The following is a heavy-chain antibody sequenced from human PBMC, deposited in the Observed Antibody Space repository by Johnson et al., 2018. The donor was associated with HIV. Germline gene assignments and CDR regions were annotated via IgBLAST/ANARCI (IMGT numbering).Heavy chain of an antibody. Sequence: MQLVESGGGLVKPGGSLRLSCAASGFTFSNAWMSWVRQAPGKGLEWVGRIKSKTDGGTTDYAAPVKGRFTISRDDSKNTLYLQMNSLKTEDPAVYYCTTDPPGMSSTSERDAFDIWGQGTMVTVSS. J-gene: IGHJ3*02. CDR3: TTDPPGMSSTSERDAFDI. V-gene: IGHV3-15*01. CDR2: IKSKTDGGTT. CDR1: GFTFSNAW. D-gene: IGHD2-2*01.